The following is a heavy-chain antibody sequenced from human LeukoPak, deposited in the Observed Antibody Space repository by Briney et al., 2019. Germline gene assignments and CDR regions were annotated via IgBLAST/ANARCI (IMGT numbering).Heavy chain of an antibody. J-gene: IGHJ4*02. CDR2: IYHSGST. Sequence: SETLSLTCTVSGGSISSHYWSWIRQPPGKGLEWIGYIYHSGSTYYNPSLKSRVTISVDRSKNQFSLKLSSVTAADTAVYYCTRGAGWLIDYWGQGILVTVSS. CDR3: TRGAGWLIDY. V-gene: IGHV4-59*11. D-gene: IGHD3-16*01. CDR1: GGSISSHY.